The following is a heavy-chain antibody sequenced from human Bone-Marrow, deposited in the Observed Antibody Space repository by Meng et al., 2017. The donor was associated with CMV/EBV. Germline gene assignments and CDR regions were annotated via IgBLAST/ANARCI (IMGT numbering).Heavy chain of an antibody. V-gene: IGHV1-69*10. Sequence: SVKVSCKASGGTFSSYAISWVRQAPGQGLEWMGGIIPILGIANYAQKFQGRVTITADKSTSTAYMELSSLRSEDTAVYYCARAGRKENQLLYYGMDVWGQGPTVTVSS. J-gene: IGHJ6*02. CDR3: ARAGRKENQLLYYGMDV. CDR2: IIPILGIA. CDR1: GGTFSSYA. D-gene: IGHD2-2*01.